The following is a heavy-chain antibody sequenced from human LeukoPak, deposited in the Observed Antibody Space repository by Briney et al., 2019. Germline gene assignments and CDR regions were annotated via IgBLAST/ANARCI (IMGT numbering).Heavy chain of an antibody. J-gene: IGHJ5*02. CDR1: GGSISSYY. CDR2: IYTSGST. D-gene: IGHD1-7*01. Sequence: SETLSLTCTVSGGSISSYYWSWIRQPAGKGLEWIGRIYTSGSTNYNPSLKSRVTMSVDTSKNQFSLKLSSVTAADTAVYYCASYEAGTTRSNWFDPWGQGTLVTVSS. CDR3: ASYEAGTTRSNWFDP. V-gene: IGHV4-4*07.